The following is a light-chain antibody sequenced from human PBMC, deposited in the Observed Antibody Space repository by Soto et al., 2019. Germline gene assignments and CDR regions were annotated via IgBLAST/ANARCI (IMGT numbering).Light chain of an antibody. CDR1: SSDVGGYDY. V-gene: IGLV2-8*01. CDR2: EVT. Sequence: QSALTQPPSASVSPGQSVTISCTGTSSDVGGYDYVSWYQQHPGNAPKLVIYEVTQRPSGVPDRFSGSRSGNTASLTVSGLQPEDEADYYCSSYAGSNNLMFGGGTKLTVL. CDR3: SSYAGSNNLM. J-gene: IGLJ3*02.